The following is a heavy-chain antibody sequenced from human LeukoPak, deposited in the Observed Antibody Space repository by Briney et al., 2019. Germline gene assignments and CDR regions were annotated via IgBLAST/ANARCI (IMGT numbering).Heavy chain of an antibody. Sequence: GGSLRLSCAASGFTFSSYSMNWVRQAPGKGLEWVSSISSSSSYIYYADSVKGRFTISRDNAKNSLYLQMNSLRADDTAVYYCARIFSSAWGELGYWGQGTLVTVSS. J-gene: IGHJ4*02. CDR3: ARIFSSAWGELGY. D-gene: IGHD6-19*01. CDR1: GFTFSSYS. CDR2: ISSSSSYI. V-gene: IGHV3-21*01.